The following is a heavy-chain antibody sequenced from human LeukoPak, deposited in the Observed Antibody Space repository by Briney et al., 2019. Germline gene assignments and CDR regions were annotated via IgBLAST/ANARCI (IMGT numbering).Heavy chain of an antibody. V-gene: IGHV3-7*01. CDR3: TRGLDCSSTSCYGLYAFDI. Sequence: GGSLRLSCAASGFTFNSYWMSWVRQAPGKGLEWVANIQQDGTEKYYVDSVRGRFTVSRDSAKNSLYLQMNSLRADDTAVYYCTRGLDCSSTSCYGLYAFDIWGQGTMVAVSS. CDR1: GFTFNSYW. D-gene: IGHD2-2*01. CDR2: IQQDGTEK. J-gene: IGHJ3*02.